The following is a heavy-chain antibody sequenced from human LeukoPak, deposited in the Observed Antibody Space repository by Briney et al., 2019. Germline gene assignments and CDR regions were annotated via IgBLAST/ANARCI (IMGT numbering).Heavy chain of an antibody. V-gene: IGHV4-34*01. Sequence: SETLSLTCAVYGGSFSGYYWSWIRQPPGKVLEWIGEINHSGSTNYNPSLKSRVTISVDTSKNQFSLKLSSVTAADTAVYYCARGNDISAHPYYFDYWGQGTLVTVSS. CDR2: INHSGST. CDR3: ARGNDISAHPYYFDY. J-gene: IGHJ4*02. D-gene: IGHD3-9*01. CDR1: GGSFSGYY.